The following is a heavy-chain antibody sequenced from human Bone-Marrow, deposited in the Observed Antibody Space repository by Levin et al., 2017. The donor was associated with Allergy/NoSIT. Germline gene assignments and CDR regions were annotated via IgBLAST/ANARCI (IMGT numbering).Heavy chain of an antibody. Sequence: SQTLSLTCTVSGGSISSSSYYWGWIRQPPGKGLEWIGNIFYSGSTNYNPSLRSRVTMSVDTSKNQFSLKLNSVTAADTAVYYCARVAYDILTGYLFYYYGMDVWGQGTTVTVSS. V-gene: IGHV4-39*07. CDR2: IFYSGST. CDR3: ARVAYDILTGYLFYYYGMDV. J-gene: IGHJ6*02. D-gene: IGHD3-9*01. CDR1: GGSISSSSYY.